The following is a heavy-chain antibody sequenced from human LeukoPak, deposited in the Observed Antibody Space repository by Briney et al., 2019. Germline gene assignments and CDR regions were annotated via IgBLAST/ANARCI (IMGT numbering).Heavy chain of an antibody. D-gene: IGHD3-3*01. V-gene: IGHV1-69*13. J-gene: IGHJ6*02. CDR3: AREDDFWSGPPYYYYGMDV. CDR2: IIPIFGTA. Sequence: SVKVSCKASGYTFNSYAISWVRQAPGQGLEWMGGIIPIFGTANYAQKFQGRVTITADESTSTAYMELSSLRSEDTAVYYCAREDDFWSGPPYYYYGMDVWGQGTTVTVSS. CDR1: GYTFNSYA.